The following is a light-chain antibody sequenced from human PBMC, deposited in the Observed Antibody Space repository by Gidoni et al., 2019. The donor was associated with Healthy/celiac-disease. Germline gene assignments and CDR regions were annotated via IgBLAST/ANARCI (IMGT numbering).Light chain of an antibody. J-gene: IGKJ2*04. V-gene: IGKV3-15*01. CDR2: GAS. CDR3: QQSPGS. Sequence: EIVMTQSPATLSVSPGERATLSCRASQSVSSNLAWYQQKPGQAPRLLIYGASTRATGIPARFSGSGSGTEFTLTISSLQSEDFAVYYCQQSPGSFXQXTKLEIK. CDR1: QSVSSN.